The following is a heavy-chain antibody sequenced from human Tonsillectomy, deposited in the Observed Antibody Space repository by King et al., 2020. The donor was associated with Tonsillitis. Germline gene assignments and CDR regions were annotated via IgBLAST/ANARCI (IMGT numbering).Heavy chain of an antibody. CDR2: ISKDGDIE. J-gene: IGHJ1*01. CDR1: GFTFSSYG. Sequence: VQLVESGGGVVQPGRSLRLSCLASGFTFSSYGMHWVRQAPGKGLEWVAVISKDGDIEYYADSVKGRFTISRDNSKNTLYLQMNSLRGDDTAVYYCAKHNPYMPPPCWGQCTQVTVSS. CDR3: AKHNPYMPPPC. D-gene: IGHD1-14*01. V-gene: IGHV3-30*18.